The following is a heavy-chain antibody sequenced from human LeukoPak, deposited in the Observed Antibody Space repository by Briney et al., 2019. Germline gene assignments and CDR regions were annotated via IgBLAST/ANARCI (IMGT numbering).Heavy chain of an antibody. CDR2: IYYSGSN. CDR1: GGSVSSGSYY. D-gene: IGHD3-3*01. V-gene: IGHV4-61*01. J-gene: IGHJ3*02. CDR3: ARVASGYDVFDI. Sequence: PSETLSLTCTVSGGSVSSGSYYWSWIRHPPGKGLEWIGYIYYSGSNNYNPPLKSRVTISVDTSKNQFSLALSSVAAAGTGVFYCARVASGYDVFDIWGQGTMVTVSS.